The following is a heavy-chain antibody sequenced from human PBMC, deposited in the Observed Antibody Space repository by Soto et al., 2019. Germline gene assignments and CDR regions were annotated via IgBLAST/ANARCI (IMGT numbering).Heavy chain of an antibody. CDR2: INSDGSST. CDR1: GFTFSSYW. J-gene: IGHJ6*02. CDR3: ARDSDYDFWSGSPHTSYYYGMDV. Sequence: GGSLRLSCAASGFTFSSYWMHWVRQAPGKGLVWVSRINSDGSSTSYADSVKGRFTISRDNAKNTLYLQMKSLRAEDTAVYYCARDSDYDFWSGSPHTSYYYGMDVWGQGTTVTVSS. D-gene: IGHD3-3*01. V-gene: IGHV3-74*01.